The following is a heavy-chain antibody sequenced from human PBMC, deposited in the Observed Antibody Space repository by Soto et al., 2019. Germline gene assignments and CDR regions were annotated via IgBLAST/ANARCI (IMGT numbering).Heavy chain of an antibody. J-gene: IGHJ3*02. CDR1: GFTFSSYA. CDR3: AKKGLGSLKTYCSGSGCHYAFDI. CDR2: ISGGGDGT. V-gene: IGHV3-23*01. D-gene: IGHD2-15*01. Sequence: EVQLLESGGGLVQPGGSLRLSCAASGFTFSSYAMSWVRQAPGKGLEWVSTISGGGDGTYYADSVKGHFTISRDNSKNTLYLHMNSLRAEDKAIYYCAKKGLGSLKTYCSGSGCHYAFDIWGQGTMVTVSS.